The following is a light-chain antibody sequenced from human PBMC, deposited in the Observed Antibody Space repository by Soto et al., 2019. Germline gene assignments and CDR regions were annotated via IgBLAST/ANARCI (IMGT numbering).Light chain of an antibody. Sequence: QSALTQPPSVSGSPGQSVAISCSGSSSDVGSNNRVSWYQQSPGTAPKLLIYDVTNRPSGVPDRFSGSKSGNTASLTISGLQAEDEDDYYCSSFTTSNTYVFGTGTKVTVL. CDR3: SSFTTSNTYV. J-gene: IGLJ1*01. CDR1: SSDVGSNNR. V-gene: IGLV2-18*02. CDR2: DVT.